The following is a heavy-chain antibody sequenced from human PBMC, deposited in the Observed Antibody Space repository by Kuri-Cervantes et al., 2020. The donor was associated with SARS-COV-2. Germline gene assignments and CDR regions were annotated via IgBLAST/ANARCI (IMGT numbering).Heavy chain of an antibody. CDR2: ISYDGTNK. V-gene: IGHV3-30*04. Sequence: GGSLRLSCAASGFIFSDYAIDWVRQAPGKGLEWVAVISYDGTNKYYVDSVKGRFTISRDNSKNTLYLQMNSLRPEDTAVYYCAKDNLGWDYNNRGMDAWGQGTTVTVSS. J-gene: IGHJ6*02. CDR3: AKDNLGWDYNNRGMDA. CDR1: GFIFSDYA. D-gene: IGHD3-22*01.